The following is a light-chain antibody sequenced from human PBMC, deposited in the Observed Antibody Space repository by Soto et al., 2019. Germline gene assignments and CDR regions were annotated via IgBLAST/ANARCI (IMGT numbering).Light chain of an antibody. J-gene: IGKJ4*01. CDR3: QQHSRSIT. CDR2: GAS. V-gene: IGKV3-20*01. Sequence: VLTQSPGTLSLSPGERATLSCRASQSVNNNYLAWYQQKPGQSPRLLIYGASIRATAIPDRFSGSGSGTDFTLTISRLEPEDSAVYYCQQHSRSITFGGGTTVDIK. CDR1: QSVNNNY.